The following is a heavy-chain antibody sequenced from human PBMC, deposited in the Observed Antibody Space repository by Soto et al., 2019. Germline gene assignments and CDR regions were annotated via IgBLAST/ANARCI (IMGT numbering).Heavy chain of an antibody. CDR3: ARFLSSSSSFDY. Sequence: PSETLSLTCTVSGGSISSGGYYWSWIRQHPGKGLEWIGYIYYSGSTYYNPSLKSRVTISVDTSKNQFSLKLSSVAAADTAVYYCARFLSSSSSFDYWAQGTLVTV. V-gene: IGHV4-31*03. J-gene: IGHJ4*02. D-gene: IGHD6-6*01. CDR1: GGSISSGGYY. CDR2: IYYSGST.